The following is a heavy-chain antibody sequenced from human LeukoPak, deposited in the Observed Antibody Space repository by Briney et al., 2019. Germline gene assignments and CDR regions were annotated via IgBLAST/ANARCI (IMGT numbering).Heavy chain of an antibody. CDR2: IYHGGNI. CDR1: GVSISSGNW. D-gene: IGHD5-18*01. Sequence: SGTLSLTCAVSGVSISSGNWWTWVRQPPGKGLEWIGEIYHGGNINYSPSLKSRVTISIDKSKNQLSLNLNSVTAADTAVYYCATRDQSRTDVVPPDYWGQGALVTVSP. CDR3: ATRDQSRTDVVPPDY. J-gene: IGHJ4*02. V-gene: IGHV4-4*02.